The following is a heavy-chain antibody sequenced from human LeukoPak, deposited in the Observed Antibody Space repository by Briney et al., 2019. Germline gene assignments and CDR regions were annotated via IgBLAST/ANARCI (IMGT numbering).Heavy chain of an antibody. J-gene: IGHJ3*02. CDR3: ARPRLEYCSGGSCFDAFDI. CDR1: GFTFSSYS. D-gene: IGHD2-15*01. Sequence: GGSLRLSCAVSGFTFSSYSMNWVRQAPGKGLEWVSAISGSGSTTYYADSVKGRFTISRDNSKNTLFLQMNSLTAEDAAIYSCARPRLEYCSGGSCFDAFDIWGQGTMVTVSS. V-gene: IGHV3-23*01. CDR2: ISGSGSTT.